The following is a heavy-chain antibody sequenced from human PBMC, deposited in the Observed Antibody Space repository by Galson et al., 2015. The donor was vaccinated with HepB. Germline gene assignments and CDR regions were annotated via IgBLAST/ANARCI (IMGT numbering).Heavy chain of an antibody. D-gene: IGHD4-17*01. J-gene: IGHJ3*01. V-gene: IGHV3-66*02. Sequence: SLRLSCAASGLIVSTKHVFWVRQAPGRGLEWVSLIYNGGSTNYADSVGGRFTISRDNPRNTVHLQMDSLKIEDTAVYFCATASNTVSNMGAFDFWGPGTMVTVSS. CDR3: ATASNTVSNMGAFDF. CDR1: GLIVSTKH. CDR2: IYNGGST.